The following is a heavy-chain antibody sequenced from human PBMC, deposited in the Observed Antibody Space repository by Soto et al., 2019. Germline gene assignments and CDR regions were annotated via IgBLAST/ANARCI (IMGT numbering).Heavy chain of an antibody. CDR3: ARYGGENCSGGSCHYFDY. D-gene: IGHD2-15*01. CDR2: IKQDGSEK. Sequence: EVQLVESGGGLVQPGGSLRLSCAASGFTFSSYWMSWVRQAPGKGLEWVANIKQDGSEKYYVDSVKGRFTISRDNAKNALYLQMNSLRAEDTAVYYCARYGGENCSGGSCHYFDYWGQGTLVTVSS. V-gene: IGHV3-7*04. CDR1: GFTFSSYW. J-gene: IGHJ4*02.